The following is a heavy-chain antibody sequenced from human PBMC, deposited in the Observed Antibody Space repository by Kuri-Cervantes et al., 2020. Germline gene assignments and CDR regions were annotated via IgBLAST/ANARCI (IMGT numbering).Heavy chain of an antibody. CDR2: ISAYNGNT. V-gene: IGHV1-18*01. J-gene: IGHJ3*02. CDR1: GYTFTSYG. D-gene: IGHD6-13*01. Sequence: ASVKVACKASGYTFTSYGISWVRQAPGQGLEWMGWISAYNGNTNYAQKLQGRVTMTTDTSTSTSYMELRSLRSDHTAVYYCARDPDTERDSSSWYLNEEDAFDIWGQGTMVTVSS. CDR3: ARDPDTERDSSSWYLNEEDAFDI.